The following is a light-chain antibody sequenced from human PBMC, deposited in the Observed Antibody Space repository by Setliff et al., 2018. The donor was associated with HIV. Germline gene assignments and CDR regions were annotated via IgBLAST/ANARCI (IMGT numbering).Light chain of an antibody. CDR3: AAWHDSLTGYV. Sequence: QSVLTQPPSASGTPGQRVTISCSGSSSNIRTNTVHWYQHLPGTAPKLLIYNTNKRPSGVPDRFSGSKSGTSASLAISGLQSEDEADYYCAAWHDSLTGYVFGTGTKGTV. CDR1: SSNIRTNT. CDR2: NTN. J-gene: IGLJ1*01. V-gene: IGLV1-44*01.